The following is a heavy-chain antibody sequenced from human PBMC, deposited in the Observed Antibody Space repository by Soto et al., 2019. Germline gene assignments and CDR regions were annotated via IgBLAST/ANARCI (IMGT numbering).Heavy chain of an antibody. J-gene: IGHJ6*02. Sequence: ASVKVSCKASGGTFSSYAISWVRQAPGQGLEWMGGIIPIFGTANYAQKFQGRVTITADESTSTAYMELSSLRSEDTAVYYCATCSSTSCYVRTYYYYGMDVWGQGTTVTVS. CDR3: ATCSSTSCYVRTYYYYGMDV. D-gene: IGHD2-2*01. V-gene: IGHV1-69*13. CDR1: GGTFSSYA. CDR2: IIPIFGTA.